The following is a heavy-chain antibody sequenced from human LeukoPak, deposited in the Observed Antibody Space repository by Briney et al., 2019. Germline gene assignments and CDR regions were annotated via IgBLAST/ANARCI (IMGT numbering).Heavy chain of an antibody. J-gene: IGHJ4*02. CDR1: GGSISSSSYY. D-gene: IGHD6-6*01. CDR3: ASPGARPSFDY. Sequence: SETLSLTCTVSGGSISSSSYYWGWIRQPPGKGLEWIGSVYYSGSTYYNPSLKSRVTISVDTSKNQFSLKLSSVTAADTAVYYCASPGARPSFDYWGQGTLVTVAS. V-gene: IGHV4-39*01. CDR2: VYYSGST.